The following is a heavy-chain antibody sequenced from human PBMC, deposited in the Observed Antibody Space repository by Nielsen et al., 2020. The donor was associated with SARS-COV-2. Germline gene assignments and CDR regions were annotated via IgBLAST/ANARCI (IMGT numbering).Heavy chain of an antibody. CDR3: ARDLGGSYGN. D-gene: IGHD1-26*01. Sequence: LSLTCAASGFTVSSNYMSWVRQAPGKGLEWVSVIYSGGSTYYADSVKGRFTISRDNSKNTLYLQMNSLRAEDTAVYYCARDLGGSYGNWGQGTLVTVSS. V-gene: IGHV3-66*01. CDR1: GFTVSSNY. CDR2: IYSGGST. J-gene: IGHJ4*02.